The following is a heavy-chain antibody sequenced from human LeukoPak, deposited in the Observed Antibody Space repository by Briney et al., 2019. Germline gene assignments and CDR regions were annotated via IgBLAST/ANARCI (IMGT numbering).Heavy chain of an antibody. V-gene: IGHV3-21*01. Sequence: GGSLRLSCAASGFTFSSYSMNWVRQAPGKGLEWVSSISSSSYIHYTDSVKGRFTISRDNAKNSLYLQMNSLRAEDTAVYYCARDTLSYRGPDYWGQGTLVTVSS. CDR2: ISSSSYI. CDR1: GFTFSSYS. D-gene: IGHD5-18*01. J-gene: IGHJ4*02. CDR3: ARDTLSYRGPDY.